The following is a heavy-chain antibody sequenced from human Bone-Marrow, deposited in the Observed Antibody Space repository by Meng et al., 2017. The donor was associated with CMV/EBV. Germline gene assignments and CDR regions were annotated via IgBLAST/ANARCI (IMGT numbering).Heavy chain of an antibody. Sequence: GGSLRLSCAASGFTFSDYYMSWIRQAPGKGLEWVSYISSSGSTIYYADSVKGRFTISRVNAKNSLYLQMNSLRAEDTAVYYCARVATWIQLYYYYGMDVWGQGTTVTVSS. V-gene: IGHV3-11*04. D-gene: IGHD5-18*01. CDR3: ARVATWIQLYYYYGMDV. J-gene: IGHJ6*02. CDR1: GFTFSDYY. CDR2: ISSSGSTI.